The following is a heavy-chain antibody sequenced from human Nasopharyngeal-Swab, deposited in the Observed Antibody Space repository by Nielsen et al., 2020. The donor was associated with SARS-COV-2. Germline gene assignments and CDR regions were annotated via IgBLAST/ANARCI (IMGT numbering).Heavy chain of an antibody. CDR2: IWYDGSNK. CDR1: GFTFSSYG. J-gene: IGHJ5*02. V-gene: IGHV3-33*01. CDR3: ARDAYSGGWYGGWFDP. Sequence: GGSLRLSCAASGFTFSSYGMHWVRQAPGKGLEWVAVIWYDGSNKYYADSVKGRFTISRDNSKNTLYLQMNSLRVEDTAVYYCARDAYSGGWYGGWFDPWGQGTLVTVSS. D-gene: IGHD6-19*01.